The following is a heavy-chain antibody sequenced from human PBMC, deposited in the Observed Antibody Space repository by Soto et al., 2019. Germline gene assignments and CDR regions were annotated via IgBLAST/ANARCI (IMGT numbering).Heavy chain of an antibody. V-gene: IGHV4-59*08. J-gene: IGHJ6*03. CDR3: ARGNTHGYYYLDV. Sequence: PSETLSLTCAVYGGSFSGYYWSWIRQPPGKGLEWIGYFYYSGLTNYNPSLKSRVTISLNTSKNQFSLRLSSVTAADTAVYFCARGNTHGYYYLDVWGRGTTVTVSS. CDR2: FYYSGLT. CDR1: GGSFSGYY.